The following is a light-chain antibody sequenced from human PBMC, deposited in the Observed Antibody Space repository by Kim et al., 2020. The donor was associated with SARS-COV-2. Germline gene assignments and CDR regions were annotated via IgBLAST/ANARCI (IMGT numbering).Light chain of an antibody. V-gene: IGKV1-33*01. CDR2: DAS. CDR1: QDITNY. J-gene: IGKJ5*01. CDR3: QQYDNLPIT. Sequence: DIQMTQSPSSLSASVGDRVTITCQASQDITNYLNWYQQKPGRPPKLLINDASNLETGVPSRFSGSGSGTDYTFTISSLQPEDIATYYCQQYDNLPITFGQGTRLEIK.